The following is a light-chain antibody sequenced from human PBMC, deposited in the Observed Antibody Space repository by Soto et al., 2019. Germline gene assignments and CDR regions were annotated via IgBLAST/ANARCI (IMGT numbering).Light chain of an antibody. CDR3: SSYTTTSTLEV. V-gene: IGLV2-14*01. J-gene: IGLJ3*02. CDR1: SSNIGDYNS. CDR2: EVS. Sequence: QSLLTQPSSASGTPVQRVTISCSGSSSNIGDYNSVSWYQQHPGKAPKLMIYEVSNRPSGVSNRFSGSKSGNTASLTISGLQAADEADYYCSSYTTTSTLEVFGGGTKVTVL.